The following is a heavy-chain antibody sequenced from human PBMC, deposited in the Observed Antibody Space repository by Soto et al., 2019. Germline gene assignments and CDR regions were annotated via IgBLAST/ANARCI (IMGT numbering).Heavy chain of an antibody. CDR1: GFTFSNAW. CDR2: IKSKTDGGTT. Sequence: GGSLRLSCAASGFTFSNAWMNWVRQAPGKGLEWVGRIKSKTDGGTTDYAAPVKGRFTISRDDSKNTLYLQMNSLKTEDTAVYYCTTTPPGRLRFLEWLHGDAFDIWGQGTMVTVSS. CDR3: TTTPPGRLRFLEWLHGDAFDI. J-gene: IGHJ3*02. V-gene: IGHV3-15*07. D-gene: IGHD3-3*01.